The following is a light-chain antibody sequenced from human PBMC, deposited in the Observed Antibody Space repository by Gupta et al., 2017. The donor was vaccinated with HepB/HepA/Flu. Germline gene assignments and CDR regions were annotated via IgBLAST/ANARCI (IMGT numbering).Light chain of an antibody. CDR2: DVY. J-gene: IGLJ2*01. CDR3: SSYTTTSAVEV. Sequence: QSALIQPASVSGSPGQSITISCTGTTSDVGGYNHVCWYQQYSGKAPKLIIYDVYYRPSGISKRSSGSKSGNTASLTISGLQSEDEANYYCSSYTTTSAVEVFGGGTKLTVL. CDR1: TSDVGGYNH. V-gene: IGLV2-14*01.